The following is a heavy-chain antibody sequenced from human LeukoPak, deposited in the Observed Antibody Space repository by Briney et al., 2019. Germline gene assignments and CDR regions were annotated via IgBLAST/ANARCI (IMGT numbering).Heavy chain of an antibody. CDR1: GFTFNNYG. D-gene: IGHD4-11*01. V-gene: IGHV3-30*02. CDR2: IQYNGINK. J-gene: IGHJ4*02. Sequence: GGSLRLSCAASGFTFNNYGMHWVRQAPGKGLEWVAIIQYNGINKYYADSVKGRFTISRDNSKNTLSLQMNSLRAEDTAVYYCAKVRSMTTVTTLGYWGQGTLVTVSS. CDR3: AKVRSMTTVTTLGY.